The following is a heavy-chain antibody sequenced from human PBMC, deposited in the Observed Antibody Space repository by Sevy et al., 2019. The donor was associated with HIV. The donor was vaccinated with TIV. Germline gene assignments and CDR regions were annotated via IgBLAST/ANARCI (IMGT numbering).Heavy chain of an antibody. V-gene: IGHV3-15*01. J-gene: IGHJ6*03. CDR2: IKSKTDGGTT. Sequence: GGSLRLSCAASGFTFSNAWMSWVRQAPGKGLEWVGRIKSKTDGGTTDYAAPVKGRFTISRDDSKNTLYLQMNSLKTEDTAVYYCFGVPPARIVGPPTGHYHYYYMDVWGKGTTVTVSS. CDR3: FGVPPARIVGPPTGHYHYYYMDV. D-gene: IGHD1-26*01. CDR1: GFTFSNAW.